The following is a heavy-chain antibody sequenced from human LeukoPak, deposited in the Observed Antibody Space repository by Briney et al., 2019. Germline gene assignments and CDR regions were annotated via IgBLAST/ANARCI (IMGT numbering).Heavy chain of an antibody. CDR2: INAGNGNT. D-gene: IGHD3-22*01. CDR1: GYTFTNYA. J-gene: IGHJ4*02. Sequence: ASVKVSCKASGYTFTNYAMHWVRQAPGQRLEWMGWINAGNGNTKYSQKFQGRVTITRDTSASTAYMELSSLRSEDTAVYYCARDLFYDSSGAFDYWGQGTLVTVSS. CDR3: ARDLFYDSSGAFDY. V-gene: IGHV1-3*01.